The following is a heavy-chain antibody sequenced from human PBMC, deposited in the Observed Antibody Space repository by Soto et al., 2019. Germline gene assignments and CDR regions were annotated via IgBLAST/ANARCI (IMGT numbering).Heavy chain of an antibody. CDR1: GGSVSSGSYY. D-gene: IGHD3-3*01. V-gene: IGHV4-61*01. CDR2: IYYSGST. J-gene: IGHJ5*02. Sequence: SETLSLTCTVSGGSVSSGSYYWSWIRQPPGKGLEWIGYIYYSGSTNYNPSLKSRVTISVDTSKNQFSLKLSSVTAADTAVYYCARGLNYDFWSAFNWFDPWGQGTLVTVSS. CDR3: ARGLNYDFWSAFNWFDP.